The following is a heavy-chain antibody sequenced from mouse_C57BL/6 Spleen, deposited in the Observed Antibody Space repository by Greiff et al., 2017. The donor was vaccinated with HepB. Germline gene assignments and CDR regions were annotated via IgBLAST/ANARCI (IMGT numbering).Heavy chain of an antibody. CDR2: IWGVGST. J-gene: IGHJ3*01. CDR3: ARRGVITTVVAPFAY. V-gene: IGHV2-6*01. D-gene: IGHD1-1*01. Sequence: VQVVESGPGLVAPSQSLSITCTVSGFSLTSYGVDWVRQSPGKGLEWLGVIWGVGSTNYNSALKSRLSISKDNSKSQVFLKMNSLQTDDTAMYYCARRGVITTVVAPFAYWGQGTLVTVSA. CDR1: GFSLTSYG.